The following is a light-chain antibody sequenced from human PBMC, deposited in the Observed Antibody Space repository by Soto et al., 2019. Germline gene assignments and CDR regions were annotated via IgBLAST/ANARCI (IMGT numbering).Light chain of an antibody. CDR1: SNDVGLYNY. J-gene: IGLJ1*01. CDR3: CSFARSPYV. CDR2: DVN. Sequence: QSVLTQPRSVSGSPGQSVTISCTGTSNDVGLYNYVSWYQRYPGKAPKVVIYDVNKRPSGVPDRFSGSKSGNTASLTISGITAGDEADYYCCSFARSPYVFETGTKVXVL. V-gene: IGLV2-11*01.